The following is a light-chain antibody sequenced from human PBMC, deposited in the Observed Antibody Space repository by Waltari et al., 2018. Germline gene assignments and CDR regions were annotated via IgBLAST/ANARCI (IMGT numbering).Light chain of an antibody. CDR2: SND. CDR1: NSNIGSNV. Sequence: QSVLTQPPSASGTPGQRVTISCSGSNSNIGSNVVNWYQQLPGKAPRLLIYSNDQRPAGVPDRFSRSKSGTSAYLAISGLQSEDEADYYCATWDDRLTGVLFGGGTKVTVL. V-gene: IGLV1-44*01. J-gene: IGLJ3*02. CDR3: ATWDDRLTGVL.